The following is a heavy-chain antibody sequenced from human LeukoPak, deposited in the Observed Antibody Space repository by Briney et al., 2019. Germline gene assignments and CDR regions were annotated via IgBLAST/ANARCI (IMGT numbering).Heavy chain of an antibody. CDR3: ARATSSSGYYYYHMDV. J-gene: IGHJ6*03. CDR1: GFTFDDYG. V-gene: IGHV3-20*04. D-gene: IGHD6-6*01. CDR2: ITWNGGST. Sequence: GGSLRLSCAASGFTFDDYGMSWVRQAPGKGLEWVSGITWNGGSTGYADSVKGRFTTSRDNAKNSLYLQMNSLRDEDTALYYCARATSSSGYYYYHMDVWGKGTTVTVSS.